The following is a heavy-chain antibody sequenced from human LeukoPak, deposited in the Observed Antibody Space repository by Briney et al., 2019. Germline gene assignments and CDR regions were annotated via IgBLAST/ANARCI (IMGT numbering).Heavy chain of an antibody. CDR3: GRAGPGAFFDH. J-gene: IGHJ4*02. CDR2: ISYAGST. Sequence: SETLSLTCTVSGGSIRSHYWSWIRQPPGKELEWIGFISYAGSTNYNPSLQSRVTISVDTSMNQFSLKLTSMTAADTAVYYCGRAGPGAFFDHWGRGALVTVSS. CDR1: GGSIRSHY. V-gene: IGHV4-59*11. D-gene: IGHD2-2*01.